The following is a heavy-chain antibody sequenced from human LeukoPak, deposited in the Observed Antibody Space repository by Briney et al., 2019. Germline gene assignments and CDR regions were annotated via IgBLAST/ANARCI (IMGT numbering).Heavy chain of an antibody. Sequence: QLGGSLRLSCAASGFTFSSYWMSWVRQAPGKGLEWVANIKQDGSEKFHVDSVKGRFTVSRDNAKNSLYLQMNSLRAEDTAVYYCARDADLGTTITGAFDIWGQGTMVTVSA. CDR1: GFTFSSYW. D-gene: IGHD5-24*01. J-gene: IGHJ3*02. CDR2: IKQDGSEK. CDR3: ARDADLGTTITGAFDI. V-gene: IGHV3-7*01.